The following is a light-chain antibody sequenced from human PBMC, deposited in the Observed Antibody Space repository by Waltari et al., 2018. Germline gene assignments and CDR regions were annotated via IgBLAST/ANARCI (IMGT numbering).Light chain of an antibody. CDR1: SSDVGGFEY. V-gene: IGLV2-14*03. J-gene: IGLJ3*02. CDR3: CSFSTTDTVV. Sequence: QSALTQPASVSGSPGQTTTISCTGTSSDVGGFEYVSWYQQHPGQAPKLILYEVGNRPSGVSPRFSGSKSGNMASLTISGLQAEDEAKYFCCSFSTTDTVVFGGGTTVTVL. CDR2: EVG.